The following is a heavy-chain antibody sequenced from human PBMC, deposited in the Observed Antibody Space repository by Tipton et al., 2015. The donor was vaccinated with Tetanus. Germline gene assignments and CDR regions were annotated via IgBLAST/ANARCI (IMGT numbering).Heavy chain of an antibody. Sequence: SLRLSCTASGFTFSSYGMHWVRQAPGKGLEWVSYITSSSSTIYYADSVKGRFTISRDNAKNSLYLQMNSLRDDDTAVYYCARAFFAAATSWGQGTLVTVSS. J-gene: IGHJ5*02. CDR1: GFTFSSYG. CDR2: ITSSSSTI. V-gene: IGHV3-48*02. CDR3: ARAFFAAATS. D-gene: IGHD6-13*01.